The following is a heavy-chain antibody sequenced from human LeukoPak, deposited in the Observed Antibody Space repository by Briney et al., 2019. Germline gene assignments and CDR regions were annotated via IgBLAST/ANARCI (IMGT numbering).Heavy chain of an antibody. CDR3: ARDYDILTGYPKALYYYYYYGMDV. Sequence: GGSLRLSCAASGFTFSSYAMHWVRQAPGKGLEWVAVISYDGSSKYYADSVKGRFTISRDNSKNTLYLQMNSLRAEDTAVYYCARDYDILTGYPKALYYYYYYGMDVWGQGTTVTVSS. D-gene: IGHD3-9*01. J-gene: IGHJ6*02. CDR1: GFTFSSYA. V-gene: IGHV3-30-3*01. CDR2: ISYDGSSK.